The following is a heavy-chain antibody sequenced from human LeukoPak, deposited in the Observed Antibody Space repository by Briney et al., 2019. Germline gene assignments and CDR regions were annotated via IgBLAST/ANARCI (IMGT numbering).Heavy chain of an antibody. Sequence: PGGSLRLSCAASGFTVSSNYMSWVRQAPGKGLEWVSVIYSGGSTYYADSVKGRFTISRDNSKNTLYLQMNSLRAEDTAVYYCAKFPAEYYDFWSGYYYFDYWGQGTLVTVSS. J-gene: IGHJ4*02. CDR2: IYSGGST. V-gene: IGHV3-53*01. D-gene: IGHD3-3*01. CDR1: GFTVSSNY. CDR3: AKFPAEYYDFWSGYYYFDY.